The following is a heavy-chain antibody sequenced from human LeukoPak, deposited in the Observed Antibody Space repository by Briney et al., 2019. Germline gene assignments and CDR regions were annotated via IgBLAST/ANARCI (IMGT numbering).Heavy chain of an antibody. V-gene: IGHV3-21*01. Sequence: GSLRLSCAASGFTFRSYSMDWVRQAPTKGLEGVAPISGSSSYIYYADSVKGGFPIPRDNAKKPLILLMNSLAAKKQPEYYFARGLYSSSPLPSYGGQGWLVTVSA. CDR2: ISGSSSYI. CDR1: GFTFRSYS. CDR3: ARGLYSSSPLPSY. J-gene: IGHJ4*02. D-gene: IGHD6-6*01.